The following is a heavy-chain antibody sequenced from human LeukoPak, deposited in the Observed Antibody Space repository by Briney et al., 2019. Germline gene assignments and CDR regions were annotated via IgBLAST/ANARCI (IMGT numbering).Heavy chain of an antibody. CDR1: GYTFTGYY. J-gene: IGHJ5*02. V-gene: IGHV1-2*04. Sequence: ASVKVSCKASGYTFTGYYMHWVRQAPGQGLEWMGWINPNSGGTNYAQKFQGWVTMTRDTPISTAYMELSRLRSDDTAVYYCARQMRYCSSTSCYGNWFDPWGQGTLVTVSS. CDR2: INPNSGGT. D-gene: IGHD2-2*01. CDR3: ARQMRYCSSTSCYGNWFDP.